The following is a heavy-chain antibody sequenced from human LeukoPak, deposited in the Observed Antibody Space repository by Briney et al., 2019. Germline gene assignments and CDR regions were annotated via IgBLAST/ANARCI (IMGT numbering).Heavy chain of an antibody. D-gene: IGHD2-2*01. V-gene: IGHV3-21*04. J-gene: IGHJ4*02. CDR3: ARVSSRDIVVVPAAPFDY. Sequence: GGSLRLSCAASGFTFSSYSMNWVRQAPGKGLEWVSSISSSSSYIYYADSVKGRFTISRDNAKNSLYLQMNSLRAEDTALYYCARVSSRDIVVVPAAPFDYWGQGTLVTVSS. CDR2: ISSSSSYI. CDR1: GFTFSSYS.